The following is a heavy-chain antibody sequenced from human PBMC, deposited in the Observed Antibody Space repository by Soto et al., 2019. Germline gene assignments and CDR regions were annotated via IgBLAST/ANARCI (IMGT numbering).Heavy chain of an antibody. D-gene: IGHD1-20*01. V-gene: IGHV3-30-3*01. CDR2: ISYDGSNK. CDR3: VRDGRYNWKYYGMDV. Sequence: PGGSLRLSCAASGFTFSSYAMHWVRQAPGKGLEWVAVISYDGSNKYYADSVKGRFTISRDNSKNTLYLQMNSLRAEDTAVYYCVRDGRYNWKYYGMDVWGQGTTVTVSS. J-gene: IGHJ6*02. CDR1: GFTFSSYA.